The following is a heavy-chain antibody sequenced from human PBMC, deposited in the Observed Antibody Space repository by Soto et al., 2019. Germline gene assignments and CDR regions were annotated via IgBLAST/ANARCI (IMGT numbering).Heavy chain of an antibody. CDR3: ARDLGIAAAAYFFDY. CDR1: GYTFTGYY. CDR2: INPNSGGT. D-gene: IGHD6-13*01. J-gene: IGHJ4*02. Sequence: ASVKVSCKASGYTFTGYYMHWVRQAPGQGLGWMGWINPNSGGTNYAQKFQGWVTMTRDTSISTAYMELSRLRSDDTAVYYCARDLGIAAAAYFFDYWGQGTLVTVSS. V-gene: IGHV1-2*04.